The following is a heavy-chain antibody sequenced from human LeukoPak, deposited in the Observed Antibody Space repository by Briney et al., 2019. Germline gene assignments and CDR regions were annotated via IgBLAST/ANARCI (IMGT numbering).Heavy chain of an antibody. Sequence: GASVKVSCRPSGYTFASYDFNWVRQATGQGLEWMGWMNPNSGNTGYAQKFQGRVTMTRNTSLSTAYMELSSLRSEDTAVYYCARGGMMYYYDSSGYPSWFDPWGQGTLVTVSS. D-gene: IGHD3-22*01. J-gene: IGHJ5*02. CDR2: MNPNSGNT. V-gene: IGHV1-8*01. CDR3: ARGGMMYYYDSSGYPSWFDP. CDR1: GYTFASYD.